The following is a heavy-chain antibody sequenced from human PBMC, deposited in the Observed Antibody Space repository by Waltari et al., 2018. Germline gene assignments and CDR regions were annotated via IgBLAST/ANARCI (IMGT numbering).Heavy chain of an antibody. CDR2: ISGSGGST. J-gene: IGHJ3*02. CDR1: A. V-gene: IGHV3-23*01. CDR3: AKGSSYYYDRDRDVAFDI. D-gene: IGHD3-22*01. Sequence: AMSWVRQAPGKGLEWVSAISGSGGSTYYADSVKGRFTISRDNSKNTLYLQMNSLRAEDTAVYYCAKGSSYYYDRDRDVAFDIWGQGTMVTVSS.